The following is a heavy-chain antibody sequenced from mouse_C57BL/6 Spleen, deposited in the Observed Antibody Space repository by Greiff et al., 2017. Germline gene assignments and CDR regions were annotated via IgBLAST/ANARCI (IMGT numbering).Heavy chain of an antibody. J-gene: IGHJ2*01. V-gene: IGHV1-82*01. D-gene: IGHD1-1*01. CDR1: GYAFSSSW. CDR3: ANYYGSSWNY. Sequence: VQVVESGPELVKPGASVKISCKASGYAFSSSWMNWVKQRPGKGLEWIGRIYPGDGDTNYNGKFKGKATLTADKSSSTAYMQLSSLTSEDSAVYFCANYYGSSWNYWGQGTTLTVSS. CDR2: IYPGDGDT.